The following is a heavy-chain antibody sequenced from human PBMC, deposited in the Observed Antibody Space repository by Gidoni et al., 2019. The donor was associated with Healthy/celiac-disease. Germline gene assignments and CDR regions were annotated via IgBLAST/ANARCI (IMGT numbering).Heavy chain of an antibody. D-gene: IGHD3-9*01. V-gene: IGHV3-30-3*01. CDR2: ISYDGSNK. Sequence: TFSSYAMHWVRQAPGKGLEWVAVISYDGSNKYYADSVKGRFTISRDNSKNTLYLQMNSLRAEDTAVYYCARDHLYYDMLTGSLGLDYWGQGTLVNVSS. CDR1: TFSSYA. J-gene: IGHJ4*02. CDR3: ARDHLYYDMLTGSLGLDY.